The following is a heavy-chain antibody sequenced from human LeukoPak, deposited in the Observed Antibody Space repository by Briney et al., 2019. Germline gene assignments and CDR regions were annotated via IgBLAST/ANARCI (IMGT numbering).Heavy chain of an antibody. CDR1: VLTFRNYG. Sequence: GGSLRLSCAASVLTFRNYGIHGVRQAPGKGVEWVARIWYEGSKKYYADSVKGACTISRDNSQNTLYLKMSTLRAEETAVYYCAKGGSSGGSCYFDYWGQGTLVSVSS. D-gene: IGHD2-15*01. J-gene: IGHJ4*03. CDR3: AKGGSSGGSCYFDY. V-gene: IGHV3-30*02. CDR2: IWYEGSKK.